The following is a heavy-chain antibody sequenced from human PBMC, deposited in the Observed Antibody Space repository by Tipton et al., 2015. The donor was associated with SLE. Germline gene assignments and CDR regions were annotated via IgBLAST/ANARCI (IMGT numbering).Heavy chain of an antibody. CDR3: ARVGDYYNSGSRVFDH. J-gene: IGHJ4*02. CDR1: NGSITSLYDY. Sequence: TLSLTCTVSNGSITSLYDYWGWVRQPPGKGLEWLGSVFYGGRYYYNASLRSRVTISVDTVNNQFSLRLTSVTAADTAVYFCARVGDYYNSGSRVFDHWGQGILVTVSS. CDR2: VFYGGRY. V-gene: IGHV4-39*07. D-gene: IGHD3-10*01.